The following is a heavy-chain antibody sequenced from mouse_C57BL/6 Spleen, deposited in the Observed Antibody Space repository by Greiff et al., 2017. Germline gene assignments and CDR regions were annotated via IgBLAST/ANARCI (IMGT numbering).Heavy chain of an antibody. V-gene: IGHV5-4*01. Sequence: EVQVVESGGGLVKPGGSLKLSCAASGFTFSSYAMSWVRQTPEKRLEWVATISDGGSYTYYPDNVKGRFTISRDNAKNNLYLQMSHLKSEDTAMYYCARDRDSTNVGVFDYWGQGTTLTVSS. J-gene: IGHJ2*01. D-gene: IGHD1-3*01. CDR1: GFTFSSYA. CDR2: ISDGGSYT. CDR3: ARDRDSTNVGVFDY.